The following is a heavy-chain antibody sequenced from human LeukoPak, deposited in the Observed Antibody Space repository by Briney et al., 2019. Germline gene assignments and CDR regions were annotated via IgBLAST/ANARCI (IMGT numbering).Heavy chain of an antibody. D-gene: IGHD3-22*01. J-gene: IGHJ4*02. Sequence: PSETLSLTCTVSGYSISSGYYWGWIRQPPGKGLEWIGSIYYSGSTYYNPSLKSRVTISVDTSKNQFSLKLSSVTAADTAVYYCARDVRGYSSGYYFDYWGQGTLVTVSS. CDR2: IYYSGST. CDR3: ARDVRGYSSGYYFDY. CDR1: GYSISSGYY. V-gene: IGHV4-38-2*02.